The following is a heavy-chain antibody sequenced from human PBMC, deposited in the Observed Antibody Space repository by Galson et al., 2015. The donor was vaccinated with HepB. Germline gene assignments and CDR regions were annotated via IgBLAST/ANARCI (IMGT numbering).Heavy chain of an antibody. Sequence: LRLSCAASGFTFSSYSMNWVRQAPGKGLEWIGSIYYSGGTYYNPSLKSRVTISVDTPKNQFSLKLSSVTAADTAVYYCARQRRIAAAGTEFDPWGQGTLVTVSS. J-gene: IGHJ5*02. CDR1: GFTFSSYSMN. V-gene: IGHV4-39*01. CDR2: IYYSGGT. CDR3: ARQRRIAAAGTEFDP. D-gene: IGHD6-13*01.